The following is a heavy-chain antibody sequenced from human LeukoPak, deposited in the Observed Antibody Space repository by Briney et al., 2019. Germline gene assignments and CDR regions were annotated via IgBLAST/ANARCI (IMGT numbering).Heavy chain of an antibody. CDR3: ARRGHDILTGYSGYYYMDV. CDR2: IYYSGST. Sequence: PSETLSLTCTVSGGSISSYYWSWMRQRPGKGLEWIGYIYYSGSTNYSPSLKSRVTISVDTSKNQFSLKLRFVTATDTAVYYCARRGHDILTGYSGYYYMDVWGKGTTVTVSS. J-gene: IGHJ6*03. D-gene: IGHD3-9*01. CDR1: GGSISSYY. V-gene: IGHV4-59*01.